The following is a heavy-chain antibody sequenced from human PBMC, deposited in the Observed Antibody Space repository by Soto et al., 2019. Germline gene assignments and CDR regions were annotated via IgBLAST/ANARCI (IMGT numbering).Heavy chain of an antibody. CDR3: ARAKYSSSYTNSEY. CDR2: IKQDGSEK. V-gene: IGHV3-7*03. J-gene: IGHJ4*02. D-gene: IGHD6-6*01. CDR1: GFTFSIYW. Sequence: RLSCAASGFTFSIYWMTWVRQAPGKGLEWVANIKQDGSEKYYVDSVKGRFTISRDNAKNSLYLQMNSLRAEDTAVYYCARAKYSSSYTNSEYWGQGTPVTVSS.